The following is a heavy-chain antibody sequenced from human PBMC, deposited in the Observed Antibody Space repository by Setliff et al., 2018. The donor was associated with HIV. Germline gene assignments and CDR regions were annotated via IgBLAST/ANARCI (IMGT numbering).Heavy chain of an antibody. Sequence: LRLSCVASGFTFSSYAMSWVRQAPGKGLEWVSVISGSGGNTYYADSVKGRFTISRDNSKNTLYLQMNRLRVEDTAVYYCAKDGISGGAYPPYYFDYWGQGTLVTVS. CDR3: AKDGISGGAYPPYYFDY. CDR2: ISGSGGNT. D-gene: IGHD2-15*01. J-gene: IGHJ4*02. CDR1: GFTFSSYA. V-gene: IGHV3-23*01.